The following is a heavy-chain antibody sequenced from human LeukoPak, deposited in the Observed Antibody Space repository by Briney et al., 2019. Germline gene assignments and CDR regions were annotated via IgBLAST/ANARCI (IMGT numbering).Heavy chain of an antibody. CDR1: GGSISSYY. V-gene: IGHV4-59*12. J-gene: IGHJ3*02. D-gene: IGHD3-22*01. Sequence: SETLSLTCTVSGGSISSYYWSWIRQPPGKGLEWIGYIYYSGSTNYNPSLKSRVTISVDTSKNQFSLKLSSVTAADTAVYYCARVEPYYYDSSGYPLDAFDIWGQGTMVTVSS. CDR2: IYYSGST. CDR3: ARVEPYYYDSSGYPLDAFDI.